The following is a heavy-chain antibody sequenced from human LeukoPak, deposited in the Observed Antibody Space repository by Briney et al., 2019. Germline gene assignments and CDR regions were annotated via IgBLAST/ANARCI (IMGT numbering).Heavy chain of an antibody. Sequence: PSETLSLTCTVSGGSIGPYYWSWLRQPAGKALEWIGRSYTTGSTNHNPSLKSRVTMSLDTSKNQFSLKLSSVTAADTAVYYCARSGGSGFQLDSWGQGTLVTVSS. CDR2: SYTTGST. V-gene: IGHV4-4*07. CDR1: GGSIGPYY. D-gene: IGHD3-16*01. CDR3: ARSGGSGFQLDS. J-gene: IGHJ4*02.